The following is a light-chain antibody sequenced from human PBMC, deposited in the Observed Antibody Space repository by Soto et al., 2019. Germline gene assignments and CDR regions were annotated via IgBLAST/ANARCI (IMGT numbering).Light chain of an antibody. CDR2: DAS. CDR1: QSISTW. J-gene: IGKJ1*01. Sequence: DIQMTQSPSTLSASVGDRVTIACRASQSISTWFAWYQQKPGQAPKLFIYDASILNSGVPSRFTGSGSGTEFTLTVSNLQPDDSATYYCQQYHSLWAFGQGTKLEIK. CDR3: QQYHSLWA. V-gene: IGKV1-5*01.